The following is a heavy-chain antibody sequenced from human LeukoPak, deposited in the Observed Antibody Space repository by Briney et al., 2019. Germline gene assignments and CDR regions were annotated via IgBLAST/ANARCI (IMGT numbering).Heavy chain of an antibody. Sequence: ASVKVSCKASGYTFTSYYMHWVRQAPGKGLEWMGGFDPEDGETIYAQKFQGRVTMTEDTSTDTAYMELSSLRSEDTAVYYCATVRGPYYFDYWGQGTLVTVSS. CDR1: GYTFTSYY. J-gene: IGHJ4*02. D-gene: IGHD3-16*01. CDR3: ATVRGPYYFDY. CDR2: FDPEDGET. V-gene: IGHV1-24*01.